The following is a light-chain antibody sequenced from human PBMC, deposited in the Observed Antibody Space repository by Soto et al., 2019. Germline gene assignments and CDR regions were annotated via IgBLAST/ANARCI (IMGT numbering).Light chain of an antibody. CDR1: QGISTY. V-gene: IGKV1-27*01. Sequence: DIQMTQSPSSLSASVGDRVTITCRASQGISTYLAWYQQRPGTVPKLLIYAASTLQSGVPSRFSGSGSGTDFTLTISSLQPGDVATDYCQEYNSAPWTFGPGAKVDIK. J-gene: IGKJ1*01. CDR3: QEYNSAPWT. CDR2: AAS.